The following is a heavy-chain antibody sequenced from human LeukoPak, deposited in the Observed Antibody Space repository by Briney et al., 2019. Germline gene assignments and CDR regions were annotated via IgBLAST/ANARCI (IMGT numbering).Heavy chain of an antibody. V-gene: IGHV5-51*01. CDR3: ARRRDLYSGSYYPFDF. D-gene: IGHD1-26*01. CDR2: IYPGDSET. J-gene: IGHJ4*02. CDR1: GYRFTNYW. Sequence: GESLKISCKGSGYRFTNYWIGWVRQMPGKGLEWMGIIYPGDSETRYSPSFQGQVTISADKSISTAYLQWSSLKASDTAMYYCARRRDLYSGSYYPFDFWGQGTLVTVSS.